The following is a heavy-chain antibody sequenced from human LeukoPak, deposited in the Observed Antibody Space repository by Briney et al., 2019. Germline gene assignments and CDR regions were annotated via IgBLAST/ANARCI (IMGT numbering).Heavy chain of an antibody. CDR2: ISGSGGST. V-gene: IGHV3-23*01. J-gene: IGHJ5*02. CDR1: GFTFSSYA. Sequence: GGSLRLSCAASGFTFSSYAMSWVRQAPGKGLEWVSAISGSGGSTYYADSVKGRFTISRDNSMNTLYLQMNSLRAEDTAVYYCAKVVGYDFWSGYRNWFDPWGQGTLVTVSS. CDR3: AKVVGYDFWSGYRNWFDP. D-gene: IGHD3-3*01.